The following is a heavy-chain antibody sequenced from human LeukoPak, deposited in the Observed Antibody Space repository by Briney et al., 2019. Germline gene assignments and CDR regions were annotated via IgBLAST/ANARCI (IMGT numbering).Heavy chain of an antibody. CDR1: GGSISSGDYY. CDR3: ASRPPGGDYYFDY. CDR2: IYYSGTI. Sequence: SETLSLTCTVSGGSISSGDYYWSWIRQPPGKGLEWIGYIYYSGTIYYNPSLKSRVTISVDTSKNQFSLKLRSVTAADTAVYYCASRPPGGDYYFDYWGQGTLVTVSS. D-gene: IGHD1-14*01. V-gene: IGHV4-30-4*08. J-gene: IGHJ4*02.